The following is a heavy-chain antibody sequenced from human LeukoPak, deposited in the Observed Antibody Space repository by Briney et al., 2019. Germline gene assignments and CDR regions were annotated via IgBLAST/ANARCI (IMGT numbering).Heavy chain of an antibody. D-gene: IGHD2-21*01. CDR3: ITPLPYSAQ. CDR1: GLTFSSHW. V-gene: IGHV3-15*07. Sequence: GGSLRLSCAASGLTFSSHWMHWVRQAPGKGLEWVGRIKPKTDGETTEYAAPVKDRFSISRDDSKSMMYLQMNSLKTEDTAVYYCITPLPYSAQGGQGTLVTVSS. J-gene: IGHJ4*02. CDR2: IKPKTDGETT.